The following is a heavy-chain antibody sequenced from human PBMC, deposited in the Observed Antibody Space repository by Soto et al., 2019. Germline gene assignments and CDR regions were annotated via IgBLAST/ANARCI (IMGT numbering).Heavy chain of an antibody. D-gene: IGHD4-4*01. CDR1: GFTFSSYA. Sequence: QVQLVESGGGVVQPGRSLRLSCAASGFTFSSYAMHWVRQAPGKGLEWEAVISYDGSNKYYADSVKGRFTISRDNSKNTLYLQMNSLRAEDTAVYYCAGNSEDYWGQGTLVTVSS. CDR2: ISYDGSNK. CDR3: AGNSEDY. V-gene: IGHV3-30-3*01. J-gene: IGHJ4*02.